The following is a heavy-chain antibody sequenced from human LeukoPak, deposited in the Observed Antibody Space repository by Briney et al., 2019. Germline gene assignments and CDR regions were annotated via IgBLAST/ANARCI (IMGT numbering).Heavy chain of an antibody. D-gene: IGHD5-24*01. CDR3: AKDGEMATIICYFDY. CDR1: GFTFSSYA. CDR2: ISGSGGST. Sequence: NPGGSLRLSCAASGFTFSSYAMSWVRQAPGKGLEWVSAISGSGGSTYYADSVKGRFTISRDNSKNTLYLQMNSLRAEDTAVYYCAKDGEMATIICYFDYWGQGTLVTVSS. V-gene: IGHV3-23*01. J-gene: IGHJ4*02.